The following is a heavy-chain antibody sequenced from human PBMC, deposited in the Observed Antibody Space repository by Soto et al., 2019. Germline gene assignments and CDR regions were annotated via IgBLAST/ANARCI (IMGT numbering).Heavy chain of an antibody. D-gene: IGHD6-13*01. Sequence: GASVKVSCKASGGTFSRYAISWVRQAPGQGLEWMGGIIPIFGSANYAQKFQGRVTLTADESTSTAYMELSSLRSEDTAVYYCARAGDGSSALEDYWGQGTLVTVSS. J-gene: IGHJ4*02. CDR3: ARAGDGSSALEDY. V-gene: IGHV1-69*13. CDR1: GGTFSRYA. CDR2: IIPIFGSA.